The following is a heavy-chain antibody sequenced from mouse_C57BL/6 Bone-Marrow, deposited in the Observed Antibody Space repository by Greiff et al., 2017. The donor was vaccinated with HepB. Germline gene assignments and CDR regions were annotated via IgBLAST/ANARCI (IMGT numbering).Heavy chain of an antibody. CDR2: IRSKSNNYAT. Sequence: EVKLVESGGGLVQPKGSLKLSCAASGFSFNTYAMNWVRQAPGKGLEWVARIRSKSNNYATYYADSVKDRFTISRDDSESMLYLQMNNLKTEDTAMYYCVRHGNWDGFAYWGQGTLVTVSA. CDR1: GFSFNTYA. CDR3: VRHGNWDGFAY. J-gene: IGHJ3*01. D-gene: IGHD4-1*01. V-gene: IGHV10-1*01.